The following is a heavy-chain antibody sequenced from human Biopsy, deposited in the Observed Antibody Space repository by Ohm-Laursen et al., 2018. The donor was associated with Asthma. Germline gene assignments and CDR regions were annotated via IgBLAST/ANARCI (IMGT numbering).Heavy chain of an antibody. CDR1: GDSFSNYA. V-gene: IGHV1-3*01. J-gene: IGHJ3*02. Sequence: SVKVSCKASGDSFSNYAISWVRQAPGQRLEWMGWINAGNGNTKYSQKFQGRVTITRDKSASTAYMDLSSLRSEDTAVYYCARTYFDFLTGQVHDAFAMWGQGTMVTVSS. CDR2: INAGNGNT. CDR3: ARTYFDFLTGQVHDAFAM. D-gene: IGHD3-9*01.